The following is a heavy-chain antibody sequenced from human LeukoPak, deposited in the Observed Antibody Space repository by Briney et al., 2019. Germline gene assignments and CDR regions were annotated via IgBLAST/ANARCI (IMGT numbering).Heavy chain of an antibody. Sequence: PGGSLRLSCAASGFTFSSYFMNWVRQAPGRGLEWVSYISSRSFTKYYADSVKGRFTISRDDAKNSLYVQMNSLRDEDTAVYYCATAMTTTLTGYFDLWGRGTLVTVSS. V-gene: IGHV3-48*02. CDR1: GFTFSSYF. J-gene: IGHJ2*01. CDR3: ATAMTTTLTGYFDL. D-gene: IGHD1-20*01. CDR2: ISSRSFTK.